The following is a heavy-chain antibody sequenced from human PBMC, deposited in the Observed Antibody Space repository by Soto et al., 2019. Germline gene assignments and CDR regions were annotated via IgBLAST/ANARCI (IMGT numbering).Heavy chain of an antibody. CDR3: ARDPARGGYSYGPDYYYYYGMDV. CDR2: IIPIFGTA. D-gene: IGHD5-18*01. CDR1: GGTFSSYA. V-gene: IGHV1-69*13. J-gene: IGHJ6*02. Sequence: SVKVSCKASGGTFSSYAISWVRQAPGQGLEWMGGIIPIFGTANYAQKFQGRVTITADESTSTAYMELSSLRSEDTAVYYCARDPARGGYSYGPDYYYYYGMDVWGQGTTVTVSS.